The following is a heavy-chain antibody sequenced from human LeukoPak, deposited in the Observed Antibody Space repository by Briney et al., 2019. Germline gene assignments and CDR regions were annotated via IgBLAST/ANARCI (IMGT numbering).Heavy chain of an antibody. J-gene: IGHJ4*02. CDR2: IWYDGSNK. D-gene: IGHD2-15*01. V-gene: IGHV3-33*01. CDR1: GFTFSSYG. Sequence: GGSLRLSCAASGFTFSSYGMHWVRQAPGKRLEWVAVIWYDGSNKYYADSVKGRFTISRDNSKNTLYLQMNSLRAEDTAVYYCASECSGGSCYSYFDYWGQGTLVTVSS. CDR3: ASECSGGSCYSYFDY.